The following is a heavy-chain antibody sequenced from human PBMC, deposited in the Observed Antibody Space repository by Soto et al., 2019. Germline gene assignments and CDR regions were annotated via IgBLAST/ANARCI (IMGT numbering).Heavy chain of an antibody. Sequence: KSSETLSLTCAVYGGSVNGYYWNWIRQPPGKGLDWIGEINHTGGTHYSPSLKSRVTMSVDTSKNQFSLRLSSVTAADTAIYYCATRITVFGLLIPPFDPWGQGTQVTVSS. CDR3: ATRITVFGLLIPPFDP. D-gene: IGHD3-3*01. V-gene: IGHV4-34*01. CDR1: GGSVNGYY. J-gene: IGHJ5*02. CDR2: INHTGGT.